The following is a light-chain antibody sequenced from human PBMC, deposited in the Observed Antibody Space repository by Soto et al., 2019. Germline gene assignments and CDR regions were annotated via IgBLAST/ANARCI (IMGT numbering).Light chain of an antibody. CDR3: LQDYSYPWT. CDR1: QGIRND. CDR2: AAS. V-gene: IGKV1-6*01. J-gene: IGKJ1*01. Sequence: AIQLTQSPSSLSASVGDRVTITCRASQGIRNDLGWYQQKPGKAPKLLIYAASSLQSGVPSRFSGSASGTDFTLTISSLQPEDFETYYCLQDYSYPWTFGQGTKVDIX.